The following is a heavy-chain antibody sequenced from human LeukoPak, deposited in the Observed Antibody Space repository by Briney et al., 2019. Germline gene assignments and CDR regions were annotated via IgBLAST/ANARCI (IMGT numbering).Heavy chain of an antibody. CDR3: ARDRELELRSWYYYMDV. CDR2: ISAYNGNT. V-gene: IGHV1-18*01. Sequence: GASVKVSCKASGYTFTSYGISWVRQAPGQGLEWIGWISAYNGNTNYAQKLQGRVTMTTDTSTSTAYMELRSLRSDDTAVYYCARDRELELRSWYYYMDVWGKGTTVTVSS. J-gene: IGHJ6*03. CDR1: GYTFTSYG. D-gene: IGHD1-7*01.